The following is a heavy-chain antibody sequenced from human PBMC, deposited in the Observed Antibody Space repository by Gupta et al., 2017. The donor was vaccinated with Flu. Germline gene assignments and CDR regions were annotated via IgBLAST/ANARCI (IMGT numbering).Heavy chain of an antibody. V-gene: IGHV3-21*01. CDR1: YGTYS. Sequence: YGTYSLNWVRQAPGKGLAWVSHISSSSSYIYYADSVKGRFTLCRDNAKNSLYLQMHRRRAEETAVYSCARSCAGRWGPAYWGQGTLGPVSS. CDR2: ISSSSSYI. J-gene: IGHJ1*01. CDR3: ARSCAGRWGPAY. D-gene: IGHD7-27*01.